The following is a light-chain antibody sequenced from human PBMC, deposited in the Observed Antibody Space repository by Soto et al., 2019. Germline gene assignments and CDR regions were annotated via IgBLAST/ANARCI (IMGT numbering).Light chain of an antibody. CDR1: SSDVGSYHL. CDR3: CSYAGSSTFHVV. CDR2: EGS. J-gene: IGLJ2*01. Sequence: QSVLTQPASVSGSPGQSITISCTGTSSDVGSYHLLSWYQQHPGKAPKLMIYEGSKRPSGFSDRFAGYKSGNTACLTISGLQAEDEADYYCCSYAGSSTFHVVFGGGTKLTVL. V-gene: IGLV2-23*03.